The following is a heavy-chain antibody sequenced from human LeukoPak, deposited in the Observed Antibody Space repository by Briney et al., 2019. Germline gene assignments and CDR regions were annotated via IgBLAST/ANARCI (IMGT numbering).Heavy chain of an antibody. CDR1: GGSISSSSYY. Sequence: PSETLSLTCTVSGGSISSSSYYWGWIRQPPGKGLEWIGSIYYSGSTYYNPSLKSRVTISVDTSKNQFSLKLSSVTAADTAVYYCARRWLGYRSGGSCRVDYWGQGTLVTVSS. D-gene: IGHD2-15*01. CDR2: IYYSGST. V-gene: IGHV4-39*01. J-gene: IGHJ4*02. CDR3: ARRWLGYRSGGSCRVDY.